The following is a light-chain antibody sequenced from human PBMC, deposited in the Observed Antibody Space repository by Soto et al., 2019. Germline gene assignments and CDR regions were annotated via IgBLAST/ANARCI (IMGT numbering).Light chain of an antibody. CDR3: SSYTTSSTYV. J-gene: IGLJ1*01. CDR1: SSDVGGYNY. CDR2: DVS. Sequence: QSALTQPASVTGSPGQSITIPCTGTSSDVGGYNYVSWYQQHPGKAPKRMIYDVSNRPSGVSNRFSGSKSGNTASLTISGLQAEDEADYYCSSYTTSSTYVFGPGTKVTVL. V-gene: IGLV2-14*03.